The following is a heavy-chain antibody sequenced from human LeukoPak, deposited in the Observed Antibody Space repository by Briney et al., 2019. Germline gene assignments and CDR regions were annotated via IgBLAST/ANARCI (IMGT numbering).Heavy chain of an antibody. Sequence: PEASVKVSCKASGYTFTGYYMHWVRQATGQGLEWMGSMNPNSGNTGYEQKFQGRVTMTRNTSISTAYMELSSLRSEDTAVYYCARGDYWGQGTLVTVSS. CDR1: GYTFTGYY. J-gene: IGHJ4*02. CDR3: ARGDY. V-gene: IGHV1-8*02. CDR2: MNPNSGNT.